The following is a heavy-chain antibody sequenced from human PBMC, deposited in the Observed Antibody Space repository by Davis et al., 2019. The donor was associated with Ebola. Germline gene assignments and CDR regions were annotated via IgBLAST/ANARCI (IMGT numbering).Heavy chain of an antibody. CDR3: RTDGDNFDY. V-gene: IGHV3-49*04. D-gene: IGHD1-1*01. CDR2: IRSKAYGEAT. CDR1: GFAFSRYV. Sequence: GESLKISCAGSGFAFSRYVMNWVRQAPGKGLEWVGFIRSKAYGEATQYAASVRGRFTFSRDDSKSSAYLQMNSLKIEDTGVYYCRTDGDNFDYWGQGTLVAVSS. J-gene: IGHJ4*02.